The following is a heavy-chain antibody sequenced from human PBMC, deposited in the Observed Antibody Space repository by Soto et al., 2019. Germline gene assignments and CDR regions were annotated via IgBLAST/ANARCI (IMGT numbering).Heavy chain of an antibody. CDR1: GGSVSSGSYS. D-gene: IGHD1-26*01. V-gene: IGHV4-61*01. CDR2: IYYSGTT. Sequence: PSETLSLTCTVSGGSVSSGSYSWSWIRQPPGKGLEWIGYIYYSGTTNYNPSLRSRVTMSVDTSENQFSLKLSSVTAADTAVYYCARGGGSYYIAYWGQGTLVTVSS. J-gene: IGHJ4*02. CDR3: ARGGGSYYIAY.